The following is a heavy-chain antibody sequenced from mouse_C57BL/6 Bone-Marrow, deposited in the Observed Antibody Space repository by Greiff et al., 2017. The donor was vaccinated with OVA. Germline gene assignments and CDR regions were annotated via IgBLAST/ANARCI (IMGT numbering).Heavy chain of an antibody. V-gene: IGHV3-6*01. D-gene: IGHD2-4*01. CDR3: ARGYYEAWFAY. Sequence: DVKLQESGPGLVKPSQSLSLTCSVTGYSITSGYYWNWIRQFPGNKLEWMGYISYDGSNNYNPSLKNRISITRDTSKNQFFLKLNSVTTEDTATYYCARGYYEAWFAYWGQGTLVTVSA. J-gene: IGHJ3*01. CDR2: ISYDGSN. CDR1: GYSITSGYY.